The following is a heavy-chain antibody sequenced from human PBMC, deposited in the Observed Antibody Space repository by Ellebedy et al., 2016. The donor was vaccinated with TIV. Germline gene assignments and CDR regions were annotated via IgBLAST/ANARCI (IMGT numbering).Heavy chain of an antibody. J-gene: IGHJ4*02. D-gene: IGHD6-13*01. CDR1: GYTFTKYY. CDR2: INPSGGST. Sequence: ASVKVACKASGYTFTKYYMHWVRQAPGQGLEWMGMINPSGGSTSYAQKFQGRVTMTRDTSTSTVYMELSSLRSEDTAVYYCTCLQLGIADYFDYWGQGALVTVSS. CDR3: TCLQLGIADYFDY. V-gene: IGHV1-46*01.